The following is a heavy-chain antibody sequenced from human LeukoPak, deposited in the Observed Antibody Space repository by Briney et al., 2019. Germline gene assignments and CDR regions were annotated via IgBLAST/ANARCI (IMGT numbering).Heavy chain of an antibody. Sequence: PSESLTLTCTTSGFTFSSYAMSWVRQPPGKGLEWVSSITSSGGSTYYADSVKGRFTISRDNPKNMLDLQMNSLGVEDTAVYYCVRGATTFFYGGQGTVVIVSA. CDR2: ITSSGGST. D-gene: IGHD3-3*02. J-gene: IGHJ4*02. V-gene: IGHV3-23*01. CDR1: GFTFSSYA. CDR3: VRGATTFFY.